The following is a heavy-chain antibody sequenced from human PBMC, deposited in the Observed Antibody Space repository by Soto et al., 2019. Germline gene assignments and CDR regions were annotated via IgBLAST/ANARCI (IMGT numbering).Heavy chain of an antibody. Sequence: GESLKISCKASGYSITSDWVGWVRQMPGKGLEWMGISYPRDSDTRYSPSFEGQVTISADKTTNTAYLQWSSLKASDTAIYYCVRHHIVATPRGWFDPWGQGTLVTVSS. CDR1: GYSITSDW. D-gene: IGHD5-12*01. CDR3: VRHHIVATPRGWFDP. CDR2: SYPRDSDT. J-gene: IGHJ5*02. V-gene: IGHV5-51*01.